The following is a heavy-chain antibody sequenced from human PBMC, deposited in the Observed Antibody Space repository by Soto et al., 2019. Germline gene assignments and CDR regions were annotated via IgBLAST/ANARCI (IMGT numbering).Heavy chain of an antibody. Sequence: GGSLRLSCAASGFTFSSYWMHWVRQAPGKGLVWVSRINSDGSSTSYADSVKGRFTISRDNAKNTLYLQMNSLRAEDTAVYYCARVGGYCSSTSCYSGFYYYYYMDVWGKGTTVTVSS. D-gene: IGHD2-2*02. J-gene: IGHJ6*03. CDR3: ARVGGYCSSTSCYSGFYYYYYMDV. CDR1: GFTFSSYW. CDR2: INSDGSST. V-gene: IGHV3-74*01.